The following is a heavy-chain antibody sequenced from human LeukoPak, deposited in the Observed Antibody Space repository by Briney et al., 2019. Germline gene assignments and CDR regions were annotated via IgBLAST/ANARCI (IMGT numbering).Heavy chain of an antibody. Sequence: SGGSLRLSCAASGFTFSSYAMSWVRQAPGKGLEWVSVIYSGGSTYYADSVKGRFTISRDNSKNTLYLQMNSLRAEDTAVYYCARVFVVVPAAINYFDYWGQGTLVTVSS. J-gene: IGHJ4*02. V-gene: IGHV3-23*03. CDR2: IYSGGST. CDR1: GFTFSSYA. D-gene: IGHD2-2*02. CDR3: ARVFVVVPAAINYFDY.